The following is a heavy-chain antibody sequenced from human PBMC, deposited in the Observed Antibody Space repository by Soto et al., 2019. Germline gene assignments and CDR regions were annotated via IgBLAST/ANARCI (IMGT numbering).Heavy chain of an antibody. Sequence: GWSLRLSCAASGFTFSNAWMSWVRQAPGKGLEWVGRIKSKSDGGTTDYAASVKGRFTISRDDSKNTLTLQMSSLKTEDTAVYYCTYSGRFRAVAANYYFYYGVDVWGPGTKVTVSS. D-gene: IGHD6-19*01. CDR1: GFTFSNAW. CDR3: TYSGRFRAVAANYYFYYGVDV. CDR2: IKSKSDGGTT. J-gene: IGHJ6*02. V-gene: IGHV3-15*01.